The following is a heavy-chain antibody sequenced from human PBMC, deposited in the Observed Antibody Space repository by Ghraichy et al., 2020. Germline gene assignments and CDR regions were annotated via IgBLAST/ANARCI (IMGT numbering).Heavy chain of an antibody. J-gene: IGHJ5*02. CDR3: ARASTARRGAWFVP. Sequence: SETLSLTCTVSGGSITHYYWTWIRQSPEKGLEWIGYIFSTGSTNYNPSFRGRVTMSVDTSKNQVSLKLSSVTAADTAIYFCARASTARRGAWFVPWGPGTLVTVSS. V-gene: IGHV4-59*01. CDR1: GGSITHYY. D-gene: IGHD6-6*01. CDR2: IFSTGST.